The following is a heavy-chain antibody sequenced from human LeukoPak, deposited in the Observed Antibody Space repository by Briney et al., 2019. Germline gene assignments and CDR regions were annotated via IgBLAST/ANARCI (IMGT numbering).Heavy chain of an antibody. J-gene: IGHJ5*02. D-gene: IGHD6-13*01. Sequence: MASETLSLTCAVYGGSFSGYYWSWIRQPPGKGLEWIGEINHSGSTNYNPSLKSRVTISVDTSKNQFSLKLSSVTAADTAVYYCARHLQYSSSWHGSYNWFDPWGQGTLVTVSS. CDR1: GGSFSGYY. CDR3: ARHLQYSSSWHGSYNWFDP. CDR2: INHSGST. V-gene: IGHV4-34*01.